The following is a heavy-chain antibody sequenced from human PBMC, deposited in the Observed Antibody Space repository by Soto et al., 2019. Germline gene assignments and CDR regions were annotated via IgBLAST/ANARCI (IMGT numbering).Heavy chain of an antibody. CDR3: AREESLSIDY. CDR2: INHSGRT. J-gene: IGHJ4*02. V-gene: IGHV4-34*01. D-gene: IGHD3-16*02. Sequence: SETLSLTCAVYGGSFSGYYWSWIRQPPGKGLEWIGEINHSGRTNYNPSLKSRVTISVDRSKNQFSLNLSSVTAADTAVYYCAREESLSIDYWGQGTLVTVSS. CDR1: GGSFSGYY.